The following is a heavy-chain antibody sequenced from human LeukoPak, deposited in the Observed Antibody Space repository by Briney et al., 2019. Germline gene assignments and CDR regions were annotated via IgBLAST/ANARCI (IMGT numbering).Heavy chain of an antibody. CDR1: GFTFSSYA. D-gene: IGHD6-19*01. Sequence: GGSLRLSCAASGFTFSSYAMGWVRHAPGKGLELVSAISGSGGSTYYADSVKGRFTISRDNSKNTLYLQMNSLRAEDTAVYYCAKELSSGWYKAHPFDYWGQGTLVTVSS. CDR2: ISGSGGST. J-gene: IGHJ4*02. CDR3: AKELSSGWYKAHPFDY. V-gene: IGHV3-23*01.